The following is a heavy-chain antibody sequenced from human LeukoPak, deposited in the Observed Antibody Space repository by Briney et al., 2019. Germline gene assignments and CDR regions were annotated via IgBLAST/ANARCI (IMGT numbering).Heavy chain of an antibody. Sequence: SETLSLTCTVSGVSISTYYWSWIRQPPGEGLEWIGYVYHSGSTNYNPSHKSRVTVSVDMAKNQISLKMSSVTAADTAVFYCARSRVWSDYWGYFDYWGQGILVTVSS. J-gene: IGHJ4*02. CDR2: VYHSGST. V-gene: IGHV4-59*01. CDR3: ARSRVWSDYWGYFDY. CDR1: GVSISTYY. D-gene: IGHD3-3*01.